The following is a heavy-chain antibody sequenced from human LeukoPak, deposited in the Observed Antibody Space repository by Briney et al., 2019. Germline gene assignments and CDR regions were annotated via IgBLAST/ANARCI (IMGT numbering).Heavy chain of an antibody. CDR2: ISSSGGNT. CDR1: GSTFSNYA. D-gene: IGHD2-15*01. Sequence: GGSLRLSCAASGSTFSNYAMSWVRQAPGKGLEWVSAISSSGGNTYYADSVKGRFTISRDNSKNTLYLQMNSLRAEDTAVYYCAKGRIWNAFDIWGQGTMVTVSS. J-gene: IGHJ3*02. V-gene: IGHV3-23*01. CDR3: AKGRIWNAFDI.